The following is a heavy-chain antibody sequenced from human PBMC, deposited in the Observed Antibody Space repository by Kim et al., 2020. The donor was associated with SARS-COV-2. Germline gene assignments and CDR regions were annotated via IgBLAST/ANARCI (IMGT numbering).Heavy chain of an antibody. V-gene: IGHV1-2*02. J-gene: IGHJ5*02. D-gene: IGHD2-15*01. CDR3: ARVVVAGTNWFDP. Sequence: YAQKFQGRVTMTRDTSISTAYMELSRLRSDDTAVYYCARVVVAGTNWFDPWGQGTLVTVSS.